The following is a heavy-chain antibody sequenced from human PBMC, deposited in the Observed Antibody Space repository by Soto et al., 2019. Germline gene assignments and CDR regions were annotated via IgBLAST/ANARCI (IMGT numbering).Heavy chain of an antibody. CDR3: ARLVNDYFGIDV. D-gene: IGHD1-1*01. Sequence: GESLKISCKASDTTHWIGWVRQNPGKGLEWMGIIYPGDSDTKYSPSFQGQVTISVDKSISTAYLHWSSLKASDTATYYCARLVNDYFGIDVWCLGT. V-gene: IGHV5-51*01. J-gene: IGHJ3*01. CDR2: IYPGDSDT. CDR1: DTTHW.